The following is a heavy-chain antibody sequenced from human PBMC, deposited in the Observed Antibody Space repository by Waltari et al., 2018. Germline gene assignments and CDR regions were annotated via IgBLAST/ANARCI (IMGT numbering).Heavy chain of an antibody. CDR1: GGSISSSNYY. CDR3: ARRRDFYDSSGYYYEAFDI. J-gene: IGHJ3*02. Sequence: QLQLQESGPGLVKPSETLSLTCTVSGGSISSSNYYWGWIRQPPGKGLEWIGSIYDSGSTYYKPSLKSRVTISVDTSKNQFSLRLRSVTAADTAVYYCARRRDFYDSSGYYYEAFDIWGQGTMVTVSS. D-gene: IGHD3-22*01. V-gene: IGHV4-39*01. CDR2: IYDSGST.